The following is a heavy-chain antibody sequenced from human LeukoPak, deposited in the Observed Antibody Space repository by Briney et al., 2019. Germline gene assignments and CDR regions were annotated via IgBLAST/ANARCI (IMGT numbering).Heavy chain of an antibody. Sequence: PGGSLRLSCAASGFTFSSYGMHWVRQAPGKGLEWVAVISYDGSNKYYADSVKGRFTISRDNSKNTLYLQMNSLRAEDTAVYYCAKVRIAVAAARTYYYYGMDVWGQGTTVTVSS. V-gene: IGHV3-30*18. D-gene: IGHD6-19*01. CDR2: ISYDGSNK. J-gene: IGHJ6*02. CDR3: AKVRIAVAAARTYYYYGMDV. CDR1: GFTFSSYG.